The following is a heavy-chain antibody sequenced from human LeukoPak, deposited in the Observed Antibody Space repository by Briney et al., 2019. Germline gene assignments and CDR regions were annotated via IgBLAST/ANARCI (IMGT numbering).Heavy chain of an antibody. V-gene: IGHV3-7*01. CDR2: IQHDGSEQ. D-gene: IGHD4-17*01. Sequence: PGGSLRLSCAASGFSFSSYWMSWVRQAPGKGLEWVANIQHDGSEQYYVDSVKGRFTISRDNTKQSLFLQINSLRAEDTAVYYCAKDRSPTVTEGWFDPGGQGTRVTVSS. CDR3: AKDRSPTVTEGWFDP. CDR1: GFSFSSYW. J-gene: IGHJ5*02.